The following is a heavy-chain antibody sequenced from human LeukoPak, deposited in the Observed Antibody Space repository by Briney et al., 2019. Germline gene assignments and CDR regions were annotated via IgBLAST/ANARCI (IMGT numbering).Heavy chain of an antibody. CDR3: AKLFGSGSYSGTFDI. D-gene: IGHD3-10*01. CDR1: GFTFSSYG. J-gene: IGHJ3*02. Sequence: GGSLRLSCAASGFTFSSYGMHWVRQAPGKGLEWVAVISYDGSNKYYADSVKGRFTISRDNSKNTPYLQMNSLRAEDTAVYYCAKLFGSGSYSGTFDIWGQGTMVTVSS. CDR2: ISYDGSNK. V-gene: IGHV3-30*18.